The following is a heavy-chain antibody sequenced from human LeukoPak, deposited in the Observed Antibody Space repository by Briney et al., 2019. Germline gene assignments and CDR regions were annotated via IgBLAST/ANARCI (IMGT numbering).Heavy chain of an antibody. CDR2: ISAYNGNT. CDR3: ARGPLEMATKDPPDY. D-gene: IGHD5-24*01. J-gene: IGHJ4*02. Sequence: ASVKVSCKASGYTFTSYGISWVRQAPGQGLEWMGWISAYNGNTNYAQKPQGRVTMTTDTSTSTAYMELRSLRSDDTAVYYCARGPLEMATKDPPDYWGQGTLVTVSS. CDR1: GYTFTSYG. V-gene: IGHV1-18*01.